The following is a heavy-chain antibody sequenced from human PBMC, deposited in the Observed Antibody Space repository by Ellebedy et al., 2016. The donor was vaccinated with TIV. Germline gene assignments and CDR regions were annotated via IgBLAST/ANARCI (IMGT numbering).Heavy chain of an antibody. CDR2: IRLDGGDK. Sequence: GGSLRLSCAASRFSFSSYWMSWVRQPPGKGLEWVANIRLDGGDKYYVDSVKGRFTIARDNAKNSLFLLMNSLSAEDTAVYYCATDGSYGDYLSPAHAFEIWGQGTKVTVSS. CDR1: RFSFSSYW. CDR3: ATDGSYGDYLSPAHAFEI. D-gene: IGHD4-17*01. J-gene: IGHJ3*02. V-gene: IGHV3-7*01.